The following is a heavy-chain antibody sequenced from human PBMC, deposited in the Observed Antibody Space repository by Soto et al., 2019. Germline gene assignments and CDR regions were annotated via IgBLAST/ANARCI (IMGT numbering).Heavy chain of an antibody. CDR1: GGPISSYY. V-gene: IGHV4-59*01. CDR3: ARNNVRGVSNSYNWMDP. J-gene: IGHJ5*02. CDR2: IFYTGNT. D-gene: IGHD3-10*01. Sequence: PSETLSLTCNVSGGPISSYYWSWIRQSPGKGLEWIGQIFYTGNTNYNPSLKSRVTMSVDIPKKQFSLKLRSVTTADTAIYFCARNNVRGVSNSYNWMDPWGKGTLVTV.